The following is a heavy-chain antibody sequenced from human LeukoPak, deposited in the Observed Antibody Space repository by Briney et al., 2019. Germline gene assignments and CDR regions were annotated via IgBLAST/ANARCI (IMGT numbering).Heavy chain of an antibody. J-gene: IGHJ3*02. Sequence: ASVKVSCKASGGTFSSYAISWVRQAPGQGLEWMGRIIPIFGTANYAQKFQGRVTITTDESTSTAYMELSSLRSEDTAVYYSARDWVAAAVPDAFDIWGQGTMVTVSS. V-gene: IGHV1-69*05. D-gene: IGHD6-13*01. CDR2: IIPIFGTA. CDR3: ARDWVAAAVPDAFDI. CDR1: GGTFSSYA.